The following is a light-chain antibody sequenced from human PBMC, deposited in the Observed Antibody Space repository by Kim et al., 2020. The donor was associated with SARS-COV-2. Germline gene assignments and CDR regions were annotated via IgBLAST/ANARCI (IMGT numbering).Light chain of an antibody. CDR3: QQYYTAPPT. Sequence: TINCRPSQIIFYSPTNKKYLAWYQHKLGQPPKLLIYWASTRESGVSDRFSGSGSRTNFSLTISSLQAEDVAVYYCQQYYTAPPTFGQGTKLEI. CDR2: WAS. V-gene: IGKV4-1*01. CDR1: QIIFYSPTNKKY. J-gene: IGKJ2*01.